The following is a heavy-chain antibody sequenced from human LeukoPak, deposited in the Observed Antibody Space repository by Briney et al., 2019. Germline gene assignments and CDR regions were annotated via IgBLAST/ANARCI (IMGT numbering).Heavy chain of an antibody. V-gene: IGHV4-34*01. J-gene: IGHJ4*02. D-gene: IGHD2-15*01. CDR2: INHSGST. CDR1: GGSFSIYY. CDR3: ARHVVNCSGGSCYSSLYYFDY. Sequence: SETLSLTCAVYGGSFSIYYWSWIRQPPGKGLEWIGEINHSGSTYYNPSLKSRVTISVDTSKNQFSLKLSSVTAADTAVYYCARHVVNCSGGSCYSSLYYFDYWGQGTLVTVSS.